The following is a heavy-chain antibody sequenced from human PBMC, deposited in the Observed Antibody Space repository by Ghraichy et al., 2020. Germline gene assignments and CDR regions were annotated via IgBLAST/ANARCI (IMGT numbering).Heavy chain of an antibody. CDR2: ISVSGSTI. CDR3: ARSLLIGLDY. CDR1: GFTFSSYE. V-gene: IGHV3-48*03. Sequence: SLNISCAASGFTFSSYEMNWVRQAPGKGLEWVSYISVSGSTIYYADSVKGRFTISRDNAKNSVYLQMNSLRAEDTAVYYCARSLLIGLDYWGQGTLVTVSS. J-gene: IGHJ4*02. D-gene: IGHD2-21*01.